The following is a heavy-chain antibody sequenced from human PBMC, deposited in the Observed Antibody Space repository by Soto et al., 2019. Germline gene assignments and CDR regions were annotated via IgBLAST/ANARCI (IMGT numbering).Heavy chain of an antibody. CDR1: GYNYDTYW. Sequence: GESLKISCEGSGYNYDTYWIAWVRQMPGKGLEWMGIIFPRDSDTRYRPSFQGQVTISADRSTTTAYLQWYSLKASDTAMYYCARSYYDSSGYYYDMDYWGQGTLVTVSS. CDR3: ARSYYDSSGYYYDMDY. J-gene: IGHJ4*02. CDR2: IFPRDSDT. V-gene: IGHV5-51*01. D-gene: IGHD3-22*01.